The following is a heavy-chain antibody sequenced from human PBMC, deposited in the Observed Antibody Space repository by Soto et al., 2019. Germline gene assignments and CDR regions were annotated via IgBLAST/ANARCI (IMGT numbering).Heavy chain of an antibody. J-gene: IGHJ5*02. Sequence: QVQLVQSGAEEKKPGASVKVSCKASGYTFTSYAMHWVRQAPGQRLEWMGWINAGNGNTKYSQKFQGRVTITRDTSASTAYMELGSLRSEDTAVYYWARDRQQLNWFDPWGQGTLVTVSS. CDR3: ARDRQQLNWFDP. CDR1: GYTFTSYA. D-gene: IGHD6-13*01. CDR2: INAGNGNT. V-gene: IGHV1-3*05.